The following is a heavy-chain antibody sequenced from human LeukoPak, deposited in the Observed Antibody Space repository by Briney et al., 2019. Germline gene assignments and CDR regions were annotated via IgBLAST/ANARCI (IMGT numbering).Heavy chain of an antibody. CDR2: FDPEDGET. J-gene: IGHJ4*02. Sequence: ASVKVSCKVSGYTLTELSMHWVRQAPGKGLEWMGGFDPEDGETIYAQKFQGRVTITTDESTSTAYMELSSLRSEDTAVYYCARGGRRDHYWGQGTLVTVSS. V-gene: IGHV1-24*01. CDR1: GYTLTELS. CDR3: ARGGRRDHY.